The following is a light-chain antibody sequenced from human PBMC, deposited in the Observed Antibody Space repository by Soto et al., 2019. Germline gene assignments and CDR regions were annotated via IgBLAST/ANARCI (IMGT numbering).Light chain of an antibody. CDR1: QTISSS. Sequence: DIQMTQSPSSLSASVGDRVAITCRASQTISSSLNWYQQKPGEAPKLLIYAASILQSGVPSRFSGVGSVTDFTLTVSSLQPEDFATYFCQQTYSTPLSFGGGTKVDNK. CDR2: AAS. J-gene: IGKJ4*01. V-gene: IGKV1-39*01. CDR3: QQTYSTPLS.